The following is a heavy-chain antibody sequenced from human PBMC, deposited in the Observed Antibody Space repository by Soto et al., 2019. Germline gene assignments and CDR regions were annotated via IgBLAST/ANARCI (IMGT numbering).Heavy chain of an antibody. J-gene: IGHJ3*01. D-gene: IGHD3-22*01. V-gene: IGHV4-31*03. Sequence: QVQLQELGPGLVKPSQTLSLTCTVSGGSINSDGYYWSWIRQHPGKGLEWIGYIHYSGNTYYNPSLKSRITISIDTSKNQFSLQLSSVTVADTAVYFCARDSLDSSGNFMRHPDAFDVWGQGTGVAVSS. CDR1: GGSINSDGYY. CDR3: ARDSLDSSGNFMRHPDAFDV. CDR2: IHYSGNT.